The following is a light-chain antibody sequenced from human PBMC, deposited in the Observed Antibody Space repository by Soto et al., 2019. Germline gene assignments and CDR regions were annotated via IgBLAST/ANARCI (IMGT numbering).Light chain of an antibody. CDR1: SSDVGGYKY. CDR3: SSYTSITTLGV. Sequence: QSALTQPASVSGSPGQSITISCTGTSSDVGGYKYVSWYQQHPGKAPKLMIYEVSNRPSGVSNRFSGSKSGNTASLTISGLQAEDEADYYCSSYTSITTLGVFGTGTKVTVL. J-gene: IGLJ1*01. CDR2: EVS. V-gene: IGLV2-14*01.